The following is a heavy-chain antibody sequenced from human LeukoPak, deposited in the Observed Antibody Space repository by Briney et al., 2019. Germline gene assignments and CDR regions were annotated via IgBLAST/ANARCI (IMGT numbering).Heavy chain of an antibody. CDR2: IYTSGST. J-gene: IGHJ4*02. V-gene: IGHV4-61*02. Sequence: SETLSLTCTVSGGSISSGSYYWSWIRQPAGKGLEWIGRIYTSGSTNYNPPLKSRVTISVDTPKNQFSLKLSSVTAADTAVYYCASSPRDYYDSSGYYNPLYYWGQGTLVTVSS. CDR3: ASSPRDYYDSSGYYNPLYY. D-gene: IGHD3-22*01. CDR1: GGSISSGSYY.